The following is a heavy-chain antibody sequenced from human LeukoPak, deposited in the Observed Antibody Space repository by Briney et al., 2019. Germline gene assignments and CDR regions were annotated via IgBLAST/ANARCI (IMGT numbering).Heavy chain of an antibody. D-gene: IGHD3-16*01. CDR3: ASSRDLYLDAFTSYWYFDV. Sequence: SETLSLTCAVYGASFRAYYWSWIRQAPGKGLEWIGEINDSGHGRYNASLKSRVTMSVDTSKNQLSLKLKSVAAADTAVYYCASSRDLYLDAFTSYWYFDVWGRGSLVTVSS. CDR1: GASFRAYY. CDR2: INDSGHG. V-gene: IGHV4-34*01. J-gene: IGHJ2*01.